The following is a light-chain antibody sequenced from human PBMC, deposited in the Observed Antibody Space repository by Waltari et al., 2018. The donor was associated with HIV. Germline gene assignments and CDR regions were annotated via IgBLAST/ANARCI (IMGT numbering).Light chain of an antibody. CDR2: STF. CDR1: QSITTN. CDR3: QQHDYWPPA. J-gene: IGKJ5*01. V-gene: IGKV3-15*01. Sequence: EIVMTQSPATLSVSPGETATLSCRASQSITTNLAWYQQKPGQAPRLLIYSTFTRATDIPARFSGSGFGTEFTLTISGLQSEDFAVYYCQQHDYWPPASGQGTRLDIK.